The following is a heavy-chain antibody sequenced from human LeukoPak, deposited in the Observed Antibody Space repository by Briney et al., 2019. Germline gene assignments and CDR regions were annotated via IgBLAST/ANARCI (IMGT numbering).Heavy chain of an antibody. Sequence: GGSLRLSCAASGFTFSDYYMRWIRQAPGKGLEWVSYISSSGNIIYYADSVKDRFTVSRDNAKNSLYLQMNSLRAEDTAVYYCARLSNSSGYYYRDDAFDIWGQETMVTVSS. CDR3: ARLSNSSGYYYRDDAFDI. V-gene: IGHV3-11*01. D-gene: IGHD3-22*01. J-gene: IGHJ3*02. CDR2: ISSSGNII. CDR1: GFTFSDYY.